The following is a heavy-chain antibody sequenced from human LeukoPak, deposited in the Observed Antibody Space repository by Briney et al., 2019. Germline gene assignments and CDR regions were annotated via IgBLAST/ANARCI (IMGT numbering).Heavy chain of an antibody. CDR3: ARLPYWSYYDSSGYYPP. CDR2: IIPIFGTA. Sequence: SVKVSCKASEGTFSSYAISWVRQAPGQGLEWMGRIIPIFGTANYAQKFQGRVTITADKSTSTAYMELSSLRSEDTAVYYCARLPYWSYYDSSGYYPPWGQGTLVTVSS. J-gene: IGHJ5*02. V-gene: IGHV1-69*06. CDR1: EGTFSSYA. D-gene: IGHD3-22*01.